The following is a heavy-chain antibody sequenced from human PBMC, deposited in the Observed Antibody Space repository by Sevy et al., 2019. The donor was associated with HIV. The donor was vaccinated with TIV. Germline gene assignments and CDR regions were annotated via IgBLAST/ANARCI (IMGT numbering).Heavy chain of an antibody. CDR1: GDSVSSNSAA. J-gene: IGHJ5*02. Sequence: QSQTLSLTCAISGDSVSSNSAAWNWIRQSPSRGLEWLGRTYYRSKWYNDYAVSVKSRITINPDTSKNQFSLQLNSVTPEDTAVYYCARDILHYCSGGSCYLYNWFDPWGQRTLVTVSS. CDR2: TYYRSKWYN. V-gene: IGHV6-1*01. D-gene: IGHD2-15*01. CDR3: ARDILHYCSGGSCYLYNWFDP.